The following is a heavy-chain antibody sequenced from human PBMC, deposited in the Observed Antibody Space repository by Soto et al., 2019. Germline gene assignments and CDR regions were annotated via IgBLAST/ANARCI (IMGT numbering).Heavy chain of an antibody. J-gene: IGHJ6*02. Sequence: GACLKISCEGSGYSFTSYWISWVRQMPGKGLERMGRIDPSDSYTNYSPSFQGHVTISADKSISTAYLQWSSLKASDTAMYYCARFEYICSSSFLGALSCMDVWRQGLTVTVSS. CDR3: ARFEYICSSSFLGALSCMDV. CDR1: GYSFTSYW. CDR2: IDPSDSYT. D-gene: IGHD6-6*01. V-gene: IGHV5-10-1*01.